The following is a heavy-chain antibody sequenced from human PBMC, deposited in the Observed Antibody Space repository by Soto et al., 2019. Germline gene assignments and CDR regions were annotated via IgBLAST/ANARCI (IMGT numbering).Heavy chain of an antibody. CDR1: GFTFSSYA. Sequence: EVQLLESGGGLVQPGGSLRLSCAASGFTFSSYAMTWVRQAPGKGLEWVSAITGSGGNTNYVDSVKGRFTISRDNSKNTLHLQMSRLRAVDTVVYYCEKVGSYYESYDHWYFDRWSSGNLVAVSS. J-gene: IGHJ2*01. CDR2: ITGSGGNT. V-gene: IGHV3-23*01. CDR3: EKVGSYYESYDHWYFDR. D-gene: IGHD3-22*01.